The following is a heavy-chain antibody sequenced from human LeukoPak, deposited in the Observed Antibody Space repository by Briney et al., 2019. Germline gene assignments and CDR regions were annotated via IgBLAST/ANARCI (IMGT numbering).Heavy chain of an antibody. Sequence: PGGSLRLSCAASGFTFSSYIMNWVRQAPGKGLEWVSYISSSSSTIYYADSVKGRFTISRDNAKNSLYLQMNSLRAEDTAVYYCARDQVPYSGSSQYCFDYWGQGTLVTVSS. CDR1: GFTFSSYI. J-gene: IGHJ4*02. D-gene: IGHD1-26*01. CDR2: ISSSSSTI. V-gene: IGHV3-48*01. CDR3: ARDQVPYSGSSQYCFDY.